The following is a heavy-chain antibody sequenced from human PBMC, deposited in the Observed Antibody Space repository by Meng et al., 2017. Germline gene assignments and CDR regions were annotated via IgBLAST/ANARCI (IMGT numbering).Heavy chain of an antibody. V-gene: IGHV4-34*01. CDR2: INHSGST. CDR3: ARGTRGYSYGNDY. J-gene: IGHJ4*02. CDR1: GGSFSGYY. Sequence: QGQLQQWGAGMLKPSAPLSLTCAVYGGSFSGYYWSWIRQPPGKGLEWIGEINHSGSTNYNPSLKSRVTISVDTSKNQFSLKLSSVTAADTAVYYCARGTRGYSYGNDYWGQGTLVTVSS. D-gene: IGHD5-18*01.